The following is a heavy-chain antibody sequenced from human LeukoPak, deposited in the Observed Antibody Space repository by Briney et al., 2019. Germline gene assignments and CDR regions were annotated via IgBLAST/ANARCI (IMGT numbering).Heavy chain of an antibody. CDR3: TRGNAN. J-gene: IGHJ4*02. CDR2: ISYSGST. V-gene: IGHV4-59*01. CDR1: GGSINSYY. Sequence: PSETLSLTCTVSGGSINSYYWSWIRQPPGKGLEWIGYISYSGSTNYSPSLKSRVTISVDTSKNQFFLKLSSVTAADTALYYCTRGNANWGQGTLVTVSS.